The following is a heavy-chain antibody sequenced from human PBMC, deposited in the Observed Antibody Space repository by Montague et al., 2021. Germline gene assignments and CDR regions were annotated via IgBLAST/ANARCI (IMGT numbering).Heavy chain of an antibody. CDR1: GFTFSSYA. CDR3: ARSLTSGLLAEYFQR. V-gene: IGHV3-30-3*01. J-gene: IGHJ1*01. D-gene: IGHD6-19*01. Sequence: SLRLSCPASGFTFSSYAMHWVRQAPGKGLEWVAVISYDGSNKYYADSVKGRFTISRDNSKNTLYLQMNSLRAEDTAVYYCARSLTSGLLAEYFQRWGQGTLVTVSS. CDR2: ISYDGSNK.